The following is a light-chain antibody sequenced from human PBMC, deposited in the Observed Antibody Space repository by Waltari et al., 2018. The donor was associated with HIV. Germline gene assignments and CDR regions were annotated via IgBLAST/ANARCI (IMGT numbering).Light chain of an antibody. CDR3: QAADSSGSYFV. Sequence: SYELTQPPSVSVSPGQTARITCSGDVLPNQYTFWYQQTYGQAPVLVVYKDSERPAGIPERFSGSSSGTTVTLFIDGVQAEDEADYYCQAADSSGSYFVFGTGTKVTVL. CDR2: KDS. V-gene: IGLV3-25*03. CDR1: VLPNQY. J-gene: IGLJ1*01.